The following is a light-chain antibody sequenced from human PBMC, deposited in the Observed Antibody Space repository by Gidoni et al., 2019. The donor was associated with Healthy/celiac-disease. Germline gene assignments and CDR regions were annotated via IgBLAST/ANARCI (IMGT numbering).Light chain of an antibody. CDR1: QSVSSY. Sequence: ATLTCRASQSVSSYLTWYQQKPGQAPRLLIYEASNRATGIPARFSGSGSGTDFTLTISSLEPEDFAVYYCQQRSNWPLTFXGXTKVEIK. J-gene: IGKJ4*01. CDR3: QQRSNWPLT. V-gene: IGKV3-11*01. CDR2: EAS.